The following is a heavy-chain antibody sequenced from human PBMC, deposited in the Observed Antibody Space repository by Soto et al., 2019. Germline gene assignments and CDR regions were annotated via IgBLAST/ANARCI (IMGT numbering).Heavy chain of an antibody. CDR2: INHSGST. J-gene: IGHJ6*02. Sequence: KPSETLSLTCAVYGGSFSGYYWSWIRQPPGKGLEWIGEINHSGSTNYNPSLKSRVTISVDTSKNQFSLKLSSVTAADTAVYYCARAGRVTVTTIETNYYYYYGMDVWGQGTTVTVSS. CDR3: ARAGRVTVTTIETNYYYYYGMDV. CDR1: GGSFSGYY. V-gene: IGHV4-34*01. D-gene: IGHD4-17*01.